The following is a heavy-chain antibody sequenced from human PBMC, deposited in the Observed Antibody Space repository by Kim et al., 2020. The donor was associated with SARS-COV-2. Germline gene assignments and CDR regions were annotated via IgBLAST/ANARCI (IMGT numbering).Heavy chain of an antibody. Sequence: GGSLRLSCAASGFTFSSYSMNWVRQAPGKGLEWVSSISSSSSYIYYADSVKGRFTISRDNAKNSLYLQMNSLRAEDTAVYYCARVRRNATLSGWMAHYYFDYWGQGTLVTVSS. CDR2: ISSSSSYI. CDR1: GFTFSSYS. CDR3: ARVRRNATLSGWMAHYYFDY. V-gene: IGHV3-21*01. D-gene: IGHD3-22*01. J-gene: IGHJ4*02.